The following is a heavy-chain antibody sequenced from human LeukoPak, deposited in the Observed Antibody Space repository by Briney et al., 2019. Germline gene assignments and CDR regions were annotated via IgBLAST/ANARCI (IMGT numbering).Heavy chain of an antibody. CDR3: ARDGIDY. J-gene: IGHJ4*02. V-gene: IGHV3-7*04. D-gene: IGHD1-26*01. Sequence: PGGSLRLSCAASGFTFSIYSRSWVRRAPGKGLEWVANINQDGSEKCYVDSVKGRFTISRDNAKNSVNLQMSSLRAEDTALYYCARDGIDYWGQGTLVTVSS. CDR1: GFTFSIYS. CDR2: INQDGSEK.